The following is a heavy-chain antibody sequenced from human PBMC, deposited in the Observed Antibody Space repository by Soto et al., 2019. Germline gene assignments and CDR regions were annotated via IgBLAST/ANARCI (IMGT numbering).Heavy chain of an antibody. D-gene: IGHD3-3*01. CDR3: AKDLTIFGVVSFFDS. Sequence: GALRLSCAASGFTFSSYAMSWVRQDPGKGLEWVSAISGSGGSTYYADSVKGRFTISRDNSKNTVSLQMNSLRAEDTAVYYCAKDLTIFGVVSFFDSWGQGTLVTVSS. CDR2: ISGSGGST. J-gene: IGHJ4*02. CDR1: GFTFSSYA. V-gene: IGHV3-23*01.